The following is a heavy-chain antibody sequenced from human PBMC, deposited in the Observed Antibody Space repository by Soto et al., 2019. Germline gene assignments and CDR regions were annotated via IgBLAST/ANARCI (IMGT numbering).Heavy chain of an antibody. CDR1: GYTFTSHY. Sequence: ASLKVSCKGSGYTFTSHYMHWVRQAPVQGLEWMGWIKVSSGGTNYAQKFQGRVIMTTDTSTSTAYMELRSLRSDDTAVYYCARDPGGMMTTVVTHAFDIWGQGTMVTVS. J-gene: IGHJ3*02. D-gene: IGHD4-17*01. CDR3: ARDPGGMMTTVVTHAFDI. V-gene: IGHV1-2*02. CDR2: IKVSSGGT.